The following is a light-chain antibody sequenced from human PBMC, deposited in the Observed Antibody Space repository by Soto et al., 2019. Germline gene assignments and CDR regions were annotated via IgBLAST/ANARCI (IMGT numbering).Light chain of an antibody. V-gene: IGKV2-30*02. Sequence: DVVMTQSPVSLPVTLGQPASISSRSSQSLVHSDGNTYLIWFLQRPGLSPRRLIYKVSNRDSGVPDRISGSGSGTDFTLKISRVEAEDVGVYYCMQGAHWPPTFGQGTRVEI. CDR1: QSLVHSDGNTY. CDR3: MQGAHWPPT. J-gene: IGKJ1*01. CDR2: KVS.